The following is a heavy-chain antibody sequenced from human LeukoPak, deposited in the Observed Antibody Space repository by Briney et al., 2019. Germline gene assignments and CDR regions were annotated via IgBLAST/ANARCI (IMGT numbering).Heavy chain of an antibody. CDR1: GGSISSSNW. CDR2: IYHSGST. J-gene: IGHJ4*02. Sequence: SETLSLTCAVSGGSISSSNWWSWVRQPPGKGLEWIGEIYHSGSTNYNPSLKSRVTISVDTSKNQFSLKLSSVTAADTAVYYCARGFPAIYYYDSSGYNDYWGQGTLVTVSS. V-gene: IGHV4-4*02. D-gene: IGHD3-22*01. CDR3: ARGFPAIYYYDSSGYNDY.